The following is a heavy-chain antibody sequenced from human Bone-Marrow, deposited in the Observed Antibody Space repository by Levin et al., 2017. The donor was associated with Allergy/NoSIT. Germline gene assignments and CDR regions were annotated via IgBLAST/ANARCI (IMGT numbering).Heavy chain of an antibody. CDR2: ISSSSSTI. D-gene: IGHD2-15*01. Sequence: GESLKISCPASGFTFSIYNMNWVRQAPGKGLEWVSYISSSSSTIYYTDSVKGRFTISRDNAKNSLYLQMNSLRDEDTAVYYCARDILYYYFYMDVWGKGTTVTVSS. J-gene: IGHJ6*03. CDR3: ARDILYYYFYMDV. V-gene: IGHV3-48*02. CDR1: GFTFSIYN.